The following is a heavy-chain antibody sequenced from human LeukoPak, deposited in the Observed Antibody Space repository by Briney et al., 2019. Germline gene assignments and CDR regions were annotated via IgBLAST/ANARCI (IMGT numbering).Heavy chain of an antibody. V-gene: IGHV4-61*05. J-gene: IGHJ4*02. Sequence: SETLSLTCTVSSGSISISNYYWGWIRQPPGKGLEWIGYIYYSGSTNYNPSLNSRVNISVDTSKNQFSLRLRPVTAADTAVYYCARGAVIAPQTFDYWGQGTLVTVSS. D-gene: IGHD2-21*01. CDR3: ARGAVIAPQTFDY. CDR1: SGSISISNYY. CDR2: IYYSGST.